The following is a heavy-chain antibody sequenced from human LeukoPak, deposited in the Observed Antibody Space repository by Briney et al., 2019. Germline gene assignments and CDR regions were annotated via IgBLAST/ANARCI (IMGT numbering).Heavy chain of an antibody. CDR3: AKARLYCSSGTFSDHPATLASMDA. Sequence: GGSLRHFCTACGFTWSSFDMQWVRQAPEKGLEWVSLITNSGVTTHYADSVKGRFTISRDNSRSTLYLQLNSLRADDTALYYCAKARLYCSSGTFSDHPATLASMDAWGQGTTVTVSS. CDR2: ITNSGVTT. CDR1: GFTWSSFD. J-gene: IGHJ6*02. D-gene: IGHD2-2*01. V-gene: IGHV3-23*01.